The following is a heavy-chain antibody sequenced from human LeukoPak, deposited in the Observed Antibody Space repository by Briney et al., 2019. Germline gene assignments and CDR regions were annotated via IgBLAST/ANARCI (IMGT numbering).Heavy chain of an antibody. V-gene: IGHV4-61*02. CDR3: ARSTYGSGSYYGLNYYYYYMDV. CDR1: GGSISSGSYY. J-gene: IGHJ6*03. D-gene: IGHD3-10*01. Sequence: SETLSLTCTVSGGSISSGSYYWSWIRQPAGKGLEWIGRIYTSGSTNYNPSLKSRVTISVDTSKNQFSLKLSSVTAADMAVYYCARSTYGSGSYYGLNYYYYYMDVWGKGTTVTVSS. CDR2: IYTSGST.